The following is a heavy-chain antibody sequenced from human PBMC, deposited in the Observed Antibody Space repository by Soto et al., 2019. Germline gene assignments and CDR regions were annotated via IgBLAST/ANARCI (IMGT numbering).Heavy chain of an antibody. CDR3: ASREAPYFYNSRDV. CDR1: GFTFSDYS. V-gene: IGHV3-48*02. CDR2: IGSGAYTI. J-gene: IGHJ6*04. Sequence: AGGSLRLSCAASGFTFSDYSMNWVRQAPGKGLEWISYIGSGAYTIYYADSVKGRFTISRGNAKNSLYLQMNSLRDEDTAVYYWASREAPYFYNSRDVWGKGTRAT.